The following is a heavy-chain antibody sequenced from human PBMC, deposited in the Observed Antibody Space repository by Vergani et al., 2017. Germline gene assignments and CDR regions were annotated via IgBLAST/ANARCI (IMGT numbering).Heavy chain of an antibody. CDR2: INWNSDSI. CDR1: GFTFDDYA. J-gene: IGHJ2*01. D-gene: IGHD6-13*01. CDR3: VKDIAASGNYWYFDL. Sequence: EVQLVESGGGLVQPGWSLRLSCAASGFTFDDYAMHWVRQAPGKGLEWVSGINWNSDSIAYADSVKGRFTISRDNAKNSLYLQMNSLRAEDTALYYCVKDIAASGNYWYFDLWGRGTLVTVSS. V-gene: IGHV3-9*01.